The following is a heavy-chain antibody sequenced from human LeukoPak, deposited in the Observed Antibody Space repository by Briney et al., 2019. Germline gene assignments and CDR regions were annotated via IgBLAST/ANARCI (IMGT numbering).Heavy chain of an antibody. CDR1: GGSISSYY. D-gene: IGHD3-22*01. Sequence: SETLSLTGSVSGGSISSYYWSWIRQPPGKGLEWIGYIYYSGSTNYNPSLKSRVTISVDTSKNQFSLKLSSVTAADTAVYYCARAVDSSGYYPLLDYWGQGTLVTVSS. CDR2: IYYSGST. CDR3: ARAVDSSGYYPLLDY. J-gene: IGHJ4*02. V-gene: IGHV4-59*01.